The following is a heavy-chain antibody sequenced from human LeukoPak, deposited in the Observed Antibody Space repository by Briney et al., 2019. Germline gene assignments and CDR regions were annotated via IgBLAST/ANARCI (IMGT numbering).Heavy chain of an antibody. Sequence: GGSLRLSCAASGFTFSSYWMSWVRQAPGKGLEWVANIKQDGSEKYYVDSVKGRFTISRDNAKNSLYLQMNSLRAGDTAVYYCARDRERQQLSVFDYWGQGTLVTVSS. V-gene: IGHV3-7*01. J-gene: IGHJ4*02. CDR1: GFTFSSYW. D-gene: IGHD3-16*02. CDR2: IKQDGSEK. CDR3: ARDRERQQLSVFDY.